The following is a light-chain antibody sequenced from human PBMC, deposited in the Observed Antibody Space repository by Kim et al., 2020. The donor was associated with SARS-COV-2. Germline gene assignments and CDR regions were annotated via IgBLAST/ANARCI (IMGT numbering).Light chain of an antibody. CDR1: SLRSFH. CDR3: SSRDGGTNHLL. CDR2: GKT. V-gene: IGLV3-19*01. Sequence: SSELTQDPTVSVALGQTVRITCQGDSLRSFHASWYQQRPGQAPRLVLFGKTYRPLGIPDRFSGSASGNKAFLVITGTQAEDEADYYCSSRDGGTNHLLFG. J-gene: IGLJ1*01.